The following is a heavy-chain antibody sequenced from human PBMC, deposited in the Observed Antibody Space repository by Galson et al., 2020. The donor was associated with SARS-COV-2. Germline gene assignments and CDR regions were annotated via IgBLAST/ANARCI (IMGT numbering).Heavy chain of an antibody. CDR1: GFTFSRYA. V-gene: IGHV3-30-3*01. Sequence: GGSLRLSCVASGFTFSRYAMHWVRQAPGKGLEWVAFMSDDGSSKYYADSVEGRFTISRDNYKNILYLQMNSLRTEDTAVYYCARDLLRLGDYGDYWGQGTLVTVSS. J-gene: IGHJ4*02. CDR2: MSDDGSSK. D-gene: IGHD3-16*01. CDR3: ARDLLRLGDYGDY.